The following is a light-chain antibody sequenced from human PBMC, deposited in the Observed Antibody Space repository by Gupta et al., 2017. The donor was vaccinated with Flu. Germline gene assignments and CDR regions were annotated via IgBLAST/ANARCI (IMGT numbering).Light chain of an antibody. CDR1: QSVTSND. Sequence: DIVLTQSPGTLSLSPGERASFSCRASQSVTSNDVAWYQQTPVQAPRLLIYGASTRATGIPDTFSGSASATDFTLTIIRLEPEDLAVYHCQQDGNSPTTFGQGTRMEIK. J-gene: IGKJ5*01. CDR3: QQDGNSPTT. CDR2: GAS. V-gene: IGKV3-20*01.